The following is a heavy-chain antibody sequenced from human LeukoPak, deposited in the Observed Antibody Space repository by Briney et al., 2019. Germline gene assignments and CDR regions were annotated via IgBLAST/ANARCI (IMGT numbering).Heavy chain of an antibody. D-gene: IGHD4-17*01. J-gene: IGHJ4*02. Sequence: GGSLRLSCAASGFTFSSYGMHWVRQAPGQGLEWVAFIRYDGSNKYYADSVKGRFTISRDNSKNTLYLQMNSLRAEDTAVYYCAKDATVTTGYYFDYWGQGTLVTVSS. CDR3: AKDATVTTGYYFDY. V-gene: IGHV3-30*02. CDR1: GFTFSSYG. CDR2: IRYDGSNK.